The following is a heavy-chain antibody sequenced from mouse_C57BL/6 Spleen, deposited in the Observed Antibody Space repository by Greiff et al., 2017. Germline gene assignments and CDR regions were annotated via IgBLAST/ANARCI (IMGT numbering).Heavy chain of an antibody. D-gene: IGHD1-1*02. Sequence: VQLQQSGAELVRPGASVKLSCKASGYAFTNYLIEWVKQRPGQGLEWIGVINPGSGGTNYNEKFKGKATLTADKSSSTAYMQLSSLTSADSAVCSSAACGVGQDYWGQGTLLTVSA. J-gene: IGHJ3*01. CDR1: GYAFTNYL. CDR3: AACGVGQDY. V-gene: IGHV1-54*01. CDR2: INPGSGGT.